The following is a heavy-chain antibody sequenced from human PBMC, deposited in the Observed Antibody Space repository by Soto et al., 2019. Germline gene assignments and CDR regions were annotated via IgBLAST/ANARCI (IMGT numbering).Heavy chain of an antibody. V-gene: IGHV2-26*01. CDR3: ARIERYSTYEYFDF. D-gene: IGHD5-12*01. Sequence: ETLSLTCSVSGASVTSPEHYWTWIRQSPGKALEWLAHVFSNDAKSYSPSLKGRLTISRDTFRSQVVLTMTNVDPVDTATYFCARIERYSTYEYFDFWGQGTLVTVSS. J-gene: IGHJ4*02. CDR1: GASVTSPEHY. CDR2: VFSNDAK.